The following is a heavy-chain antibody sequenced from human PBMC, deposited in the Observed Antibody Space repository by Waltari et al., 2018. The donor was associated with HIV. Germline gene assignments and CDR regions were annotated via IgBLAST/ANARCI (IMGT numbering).Heavy chain of an antibody. CDR2: MSYDGSNK. Sequence: QVQLVESGGGVVQAGRSLRLSCAASGFTFSSYGMHWVRQAPGKGLEWVAVMSYDGSNKYYADSGKGRFTISRDNPKNTLYLQMNSLRGEDTAMYYCAKTPYDFWSGYFDYWGQGTLVTVSS. V-gene: IGHV3-30*18. D-gene: IGHD3-3*01. CDR1: GFTFSSYG. CDR3: AKTPYDFWSGYFDY. J-gene: IGHJ4*02.